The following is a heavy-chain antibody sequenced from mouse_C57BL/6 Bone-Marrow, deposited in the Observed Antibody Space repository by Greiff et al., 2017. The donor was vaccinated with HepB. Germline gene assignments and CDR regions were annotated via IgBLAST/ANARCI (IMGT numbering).Heavy chain of an antibody. Sequence: QVQLQQPGAELVKPGASVKLSCKASGYTFTSYWMHWVKQRPGQGLEWIGMIHPNSGSTNYNEKFKSKATLTVDKSSSTAYMQLSSLTSEDSAVYYCAGIYYYGSSPLDYWGQGTTLTVSS. CDR3: AGIYYYGSSPLDY. V-gene: IGHV1-64*01. CDR1: GYTFTSYW. D-gene: IGHD1-1*01. CDR2: IHPNSGST. J-gene: IGHJ2*01.